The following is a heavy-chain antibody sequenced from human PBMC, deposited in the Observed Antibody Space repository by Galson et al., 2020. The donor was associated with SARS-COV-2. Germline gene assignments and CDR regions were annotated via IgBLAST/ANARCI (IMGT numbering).Heavy chain of an antibody. J-gene: IGHJ6*02. CDR2: ISHDGSNK. D-gene: IGHD2-21*01. CDR3: AKVVSPYYYYYGMDV. Sequence: TGGSLRLSCAASGFTFSSYGMHWVPQAPGKGLEWVAVISHDGSNKYYADSVKGRFTISRDNSKNTLYLQMNSLRAEDTAVYYCAKVVSPYYYYYGMDVWGQGTTVTVAS. CDR1: GFTFSSYG. V-gene: IGHV3-30*18.